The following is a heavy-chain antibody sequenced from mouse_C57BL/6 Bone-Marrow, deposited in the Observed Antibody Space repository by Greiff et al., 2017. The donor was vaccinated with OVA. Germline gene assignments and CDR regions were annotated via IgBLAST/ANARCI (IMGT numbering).Heavy chain of an antibody. CDR2: IYPGDGDT. J-gene: IGHJ1*03. CDR3: ARLDYGSSHWYFDV. CDR1: GYAFSSSW. D-gene: IGHD1-1*01. Sequence: VQLHESGPELVKPGASVKISCKASGYAFSSSWMNWVKQRPGKGLEWIGRIYPGDGDTNYNGKFKGKATLTADKSSSTAYMQLSSLTSEDSAVYCCARLDYGSSHWYFDVWGTGTTVTVSS. V-gene: IGHV1-82*01.